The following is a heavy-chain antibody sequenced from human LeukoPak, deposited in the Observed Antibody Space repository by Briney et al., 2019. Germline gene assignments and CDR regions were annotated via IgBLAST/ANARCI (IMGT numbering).Heavy chain of an antibody. Sequence: GGSLRLSCAASGFTFSSYAMSWVRQAPGKGLEWVSAISGSGGSTYYADSVKGRFTISRDNSKNTLYLQMNSLRAEDTAVYYCARDAYYYGSGSYDYWGQGTLVTVSS. D-gene: IGHD3-10*01. J-gene: IGHJ4*02. CDR3: ARDAYYYGSGSYDY. CDR2: ISGSGGST. V-gene: IGHV3-23*01. CDR1: GFTFSSYA.